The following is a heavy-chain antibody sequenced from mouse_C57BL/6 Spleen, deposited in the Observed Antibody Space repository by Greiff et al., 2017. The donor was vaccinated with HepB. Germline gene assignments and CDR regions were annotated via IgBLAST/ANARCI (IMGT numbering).Heavy chain of an antibody. CDR3: ARGGGNYFWYFDV. CDR1: GYTFTSYG. CDR2: IYPRSGNT. D-gene: IGHD2-1*01. V-gene: IGHV1-81*01. J-gene: IGHJ1*03. Sequence: QVQLKESGAELARPGASVKLSCKASGYTFTSYGISWVKQRTGQGLEWIGEIYPRSGNTYYNEKFKGKATLTADKSSSTAYMELRSLTSEDSAVYFCARGGGNYFWYFDVWGTGTTVTVSS.